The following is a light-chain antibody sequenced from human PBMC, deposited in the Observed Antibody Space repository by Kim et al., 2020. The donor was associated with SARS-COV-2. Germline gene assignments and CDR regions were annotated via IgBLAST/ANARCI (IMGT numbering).Light chain of an antibody. J-gene: IGKJ2*01. V-gene: IGKV1-5*03. CDR3: QQYHGYPYT. CDR1: EAISSW. Sequence: SASVGDRVTITCRASEAISSWMAWYQQRPGKAPKLLIHTASNLESGVPSRFSGSGSETEFTLTISSLQPDDSATYYCQQYHGYPYTFGQGTKLEI. CDR2: TAS.